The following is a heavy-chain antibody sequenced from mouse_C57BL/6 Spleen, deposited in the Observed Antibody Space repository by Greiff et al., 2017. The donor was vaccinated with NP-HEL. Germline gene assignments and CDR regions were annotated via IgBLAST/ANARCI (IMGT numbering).Heavy chain of an antibody. CDR1: GFTFSSYA. J-gene: IGHJ4*01. Sequence: DVMLVESGGGLVKPGGSLKLSCAASGFTFSSYAMSWVRQTPEKRLEWVATISDGGSYTYYPDNVKGRFTISRDNAKNNLYLQMSHLKSEDTAMYYCAREYGYDVGAMDYWGQGTSVTVSS. D-gene: IGHD2-2*01. CDR2: ISDGGSYT. CDR3: AREYGYDVGAMDY. V-gene: IGHV5-4*01.